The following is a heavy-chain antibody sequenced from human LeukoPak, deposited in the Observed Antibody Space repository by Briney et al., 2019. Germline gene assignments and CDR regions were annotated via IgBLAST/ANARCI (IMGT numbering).Heavy chain of an antibody. D-gene: IGHD3-22*01. J-gene: IGHJ4*02. V-gene: IGHV3-7*03. Sequence: GGSLRLSCAASGFSFTDFSMHWVRQAPGKGLEWVANIKQDGSEKNYVDSVKGRFSISRDNAKNSLYLQMNSLRGDDTAVYYCARGEYYFDGGYWGQGTLVTVSS. CDR2: IKQDGSEK. CDR3: ARGEYYFDGGY. CDR1: GFSFTDFS.